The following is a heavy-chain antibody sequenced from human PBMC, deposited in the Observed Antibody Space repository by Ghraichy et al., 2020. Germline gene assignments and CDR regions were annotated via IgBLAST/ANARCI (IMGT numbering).Heavy chain of an antibody. CDR1: GFNFNTYA. D-gene: IGHD5-12*01. V-gene: IGHV3-23*01. CDR3: AKGRRSGYAGYGEAFDV. CDR2: MSGSGGST. Sequence: GGSLRLSCATSGFNFNTYAMSWVRQAPGKGLQGVSTMSGSGGSTYSADSVKGRFTISRDRSKNTLYLEMNSLRGDDTAVYYCAKGRRSGYAGYGEAFDVWGQGTMVTVSS. J-gene: IGHJ3*01.